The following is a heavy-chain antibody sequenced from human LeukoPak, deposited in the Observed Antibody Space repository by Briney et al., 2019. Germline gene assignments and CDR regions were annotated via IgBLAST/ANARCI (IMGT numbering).Heavy chain of an antibody. CDR1: GLTFSSYS. J-gene: IGHJ6*03. CDR3: ARGSFYYYYMDV. Sequence: GGSLRLSCAASGLTFSSYSMNWVRQAPGKGLEWVSYISSSGSTIYYADSVKGRFTISRDNAKNSLYLQMNSLRAEDTAVYYCARGSFYYYYMDVWGKGTTVTISS. V-gene: IGHV3-48*04. CDR2: ISSSGSTI.